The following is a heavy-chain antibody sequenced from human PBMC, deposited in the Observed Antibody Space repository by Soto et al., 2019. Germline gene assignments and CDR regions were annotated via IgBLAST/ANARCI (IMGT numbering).Heavy chain of an antibody. D-gene: IGHD1-1*01. V-gene: IGHV4-34*04. CDR3: ARVERGTATTVVDAFEI. Sequence: QVQLQQWGAGLLKPSETLSLTCAVYCGFVTSGSSYWVWIRHPPGKGLEWIGKISNSGGTHVNPSLKSRATIWGDTSKNQFPLKMRSVTAADTALDYCARVERGTATTVVDAFEIWGPGTMVTVSS. CDR1: CGFVTSGSSY. J-gene: IGHJ3*02. CDR2: ISNSGGT.